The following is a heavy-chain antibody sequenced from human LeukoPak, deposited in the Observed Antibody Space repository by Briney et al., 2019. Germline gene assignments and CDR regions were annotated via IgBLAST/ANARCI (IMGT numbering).Heavy chain of an antibody. V-gene: IGHV4-38-2*02. CDR2: IYHAGST. CDR3: ARIVDWYFDL. J-gene: IGHJ2*01. CDR1: GYSISSGYY. D-gene: IGHD1-26*01. Sequence: SETQSLTCTVSGYSISSGYYWAWIRQPPGKGLEWIGGIYHAGSTYSNPSLMSRVTISVDTSKNQFSLKLSSVTAADTAVYYCARIVDWYFDLWGRGTLVTVSS.